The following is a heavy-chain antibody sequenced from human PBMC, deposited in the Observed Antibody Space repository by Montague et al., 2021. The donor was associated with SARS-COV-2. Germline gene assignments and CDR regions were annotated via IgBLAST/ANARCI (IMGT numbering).Heavy chain of an antibody. D-gene: IGHD3-3*01. J-gene: IGHJ5*02. CDR2: IHHSGST. V-gene: IGHV4-34*01. CDR1: GGSFSGYY. Sequence: SETLSLTCAVYGGSFSGYYWSWIRQPPGKGLEWIGEIHHSGSTNYNPSLKSRVTISVDTSKNQFSLKLNSVTAADTAIYYCARDHNDFWSGYHSNCFDPWGQGTLVTVSS. CDR3: ARDHNDFWSGYHSNCFDP.